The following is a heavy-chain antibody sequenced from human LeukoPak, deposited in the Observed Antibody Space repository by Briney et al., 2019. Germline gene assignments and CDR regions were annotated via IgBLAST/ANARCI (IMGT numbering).Heavy chain of an antibody. V-gene: IGHV4-30-4*01. CDR2: IYYSGST. CDR1: GGSISSGDYY. CDR3: AGGDSSSWTNYYYYGMDV. D-gene: IGHD6-13*01. J-gene: IGHJ6*02. Sequence: PSQTLSLTCTVSGGSISSGDYYWSWIRQPPGKGLEWIGYIYYSGSTYYNPSLKSRVTISVDTSKNQFSLKLSSVTAADTAVYYCAGGDSSSWTNYYYYGMDVWGQGTTVTVSS.